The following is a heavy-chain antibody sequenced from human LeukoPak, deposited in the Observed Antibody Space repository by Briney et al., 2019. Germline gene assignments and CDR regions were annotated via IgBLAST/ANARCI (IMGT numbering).Heavy chain of an antibody. V-gene: IGHV1-18*01. CDR2: INTYNGNT. CDR3: ARDHNWNDGLSLPPFDI. D-gene: IGHD1-1*01. Sequence: ASVKVSCTASSYTFISYGINWVRQAPGQGLEWMGWINTYNGNTNYAQKLQGRVTMTTDTSTTTAYMELRSLRSDDTAVYYCARDHNWNDGLSLPPFDIWGQGTMVTVSS. J-gene: IGHJ3*02. CDR1: SYTFISYG.